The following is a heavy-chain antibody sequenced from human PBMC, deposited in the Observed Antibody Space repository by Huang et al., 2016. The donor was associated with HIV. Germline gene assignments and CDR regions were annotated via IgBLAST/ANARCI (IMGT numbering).Heavy chain of an antibody. CDR3: ARVLSDYYDSSGYSFDS. CDR2: IIPSFGTT. Sequence: QVQLMQSGAEVKKPGSSVKVSCKASGGNFRSHAFSWVRQGPGQGLEWMGGIIPSFGTTNYEQKFQGRVTITADESTSTAYMELSSLRSEDTAIYFCARVLSDYYDSSGYSFDSWGQGTLVTVSS. D-gene: IGHD3-22*01. J-gene: IGHJ4*02. CDR1: GGNFRSHA. V-gene: IGHV1-69*13.